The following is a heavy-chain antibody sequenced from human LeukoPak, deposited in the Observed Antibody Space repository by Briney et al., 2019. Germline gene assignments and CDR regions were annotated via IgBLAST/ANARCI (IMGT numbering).Heavy chain of an antibody. J-gene: IGHJ3*02. D-gene: IGHD4-23*01. CDR3: AREKRRTTVVTTNAFDI. V-gene: IGHV1-69*04. CDR1: GGTFSSYA. CDR2: IIPILGIA. Sequence: GASVKVSCKASGGTFSSYAISWVRQAPGQGLEWMGRIIPILGIANYAQKFQGRVTITADKSTSTAYMELSSLRSEDTAVYYCAREKRRTTVVTTNAFDIWGQGTMVTVSS.